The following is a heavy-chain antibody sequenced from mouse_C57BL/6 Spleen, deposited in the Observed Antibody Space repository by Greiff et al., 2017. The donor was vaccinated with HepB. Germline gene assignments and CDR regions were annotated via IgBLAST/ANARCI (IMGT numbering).Heavy chain of an antibody. Sequence: EVKLMESGPELVKPGASVKISCKASGYSFTGYYMNWVKQSPEKSLEWIGEINPSTGGTTYNQKFKAKATLTVDKSSSTAYMQLKSLTSEDSAVYYCATLGLFDYWGQGTTLTVSS. J-gene: IGHJ2*01. V-gene: IGHV1-42*01. CDR2: INPSTGGT. D-gene: IGHD2-10*02. CDR3: ATLGLFDY. CDR1: GYSFTGYY.